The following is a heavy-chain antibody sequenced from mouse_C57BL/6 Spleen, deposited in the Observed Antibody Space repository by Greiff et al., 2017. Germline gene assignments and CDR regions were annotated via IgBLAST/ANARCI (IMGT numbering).Heavy chain of an antibody. D-gene: IGHD2-5*01. CDR3: ARGYSNYGGYYFDY. V-gene: IGHV1-82*01. CDR1: GYAFSSSW. Sequence: QVQLQQSGPELVKPGASVKISCKASGYAFSSSWMNWVKQRPGKGLEWIGRIYPGDGDTNYNGKFKGKATLTADKSSSTAYMQLSSLTSEDSAVYFCARGYSNYGGYYFDYWGQGTTLTVSS. CDR2: IYPGDGDT. J-gene: IGHJ2*01.